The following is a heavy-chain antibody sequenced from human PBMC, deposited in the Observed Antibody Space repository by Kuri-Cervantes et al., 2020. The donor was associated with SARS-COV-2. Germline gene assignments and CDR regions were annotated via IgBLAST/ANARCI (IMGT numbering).Heavy chain of an antibody. CDR1: GGSISSGSYY. V-gene: IGHV4-39*01. J-gene: IGHJ6*03. Sequence: SETLSLTCTVSGGSISSGSYYWGWIRQPPGKGLEWIGSIYHSGSTYYNPFLKSRVTISVDTSKNQFSLKLSSVTAADTAVYYCAAIWSGSYYYCMDVWGKGTTVTVSS. CDR3: AAIWSGSYYYCMDV. CDR2: IYHSGST. D-gene: IGHD3-3*01.